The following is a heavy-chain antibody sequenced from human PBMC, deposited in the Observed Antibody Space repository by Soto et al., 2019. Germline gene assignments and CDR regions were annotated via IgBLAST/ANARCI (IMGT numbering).Heavy chain of an antibody. Sequence: EVQLVESGGGFVQPGGSLRLSCAASGFTFSSYSMNWVRQAPGKGLEWVSYITSSSRTIYYADSVKGRFTISRDNAKNSLYLQMNSLRDEDTAVYYCACGYSYDYSLDYWGQGTLVTVSS. CDR1: GFTFSSYS. CDR2: ITSSSRTI. D-gene: IGHD5-18*01. CDR3: ACGYSYDYSLDY. V-gene: IGHV3-48*02. J-gene: IGHJ4*02.